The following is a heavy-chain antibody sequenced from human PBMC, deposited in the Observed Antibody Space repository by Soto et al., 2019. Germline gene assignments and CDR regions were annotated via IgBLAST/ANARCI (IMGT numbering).Heavy chain of an antibody. CDR3: ARLWGIAARPDYGVDV. CDR2: IYYSGST. CDR1: GGSISSSSYY. D-gene: IGHD6-6*01. V-gene: IGHV4-39*01. Sequence: ETLSLTCTVSGGSISSSSYYWGWIRQPPGKGLEWIGSIYYSGSTYYNPSLKSRVTISVDTSKNQFSLKLSSVTAADTAVYYCARLWGIAARPDYGVDVWGQGTLVTVSS. J-gene: IGHJ6*02.